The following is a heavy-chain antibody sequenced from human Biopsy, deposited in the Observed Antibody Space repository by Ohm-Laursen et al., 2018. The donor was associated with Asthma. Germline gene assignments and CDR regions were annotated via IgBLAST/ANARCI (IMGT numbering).Heavy chain of an antibody. CDR3: ARAVSSSSYWYFDL. J-gene: IGHJ2*01. CDR1: GDAMSTSGSY. CDR2: IYYSGRT. Sequence: TLSLTCIVSGDAMSTSGSYWGWIRQSPGKGLEWIGSIYYSGRTYCNPSLESRVTISADTSKNHFSLKVTPVTAADTAVYYCARAVSSSSYWYFDLWGRGDLVTVSS. V-gene: IGHV4-39*02. D-gene: IGHD6-6*01.